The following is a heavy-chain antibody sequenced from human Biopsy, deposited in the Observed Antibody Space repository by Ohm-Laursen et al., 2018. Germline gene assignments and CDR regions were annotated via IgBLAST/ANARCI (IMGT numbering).Heavy chain of an antibody. CDR2: INHSGST. J-gene: IGHJ4*02. CDR3: ARGEYYAYWSGARKLNYFDY. Sequence: TLSLTCAVSGGSFSGTYWSWIRQTPGKGLEWIGEINHSGSTKYNPSFESRVTISVDTSKNQFSLNLISVTAAAAARYFCARGEYYAYWSGARKLNYFDYWGQGTLVIVSS. D-gene: IGHD3-3*01. CDR1: GGSFSGTY. V-gene: IGHV4-34*01.